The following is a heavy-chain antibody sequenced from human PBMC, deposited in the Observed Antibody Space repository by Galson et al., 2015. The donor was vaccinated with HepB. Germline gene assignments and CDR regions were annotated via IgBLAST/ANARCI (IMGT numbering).Heavy chain of an antibody. CDR3: ARDQYGGRGGPFDY. Sequence: SLRLSCAASGFTFSSYGMHWVRQAPGKGLEWVAVIWYDGSNKYYADSVKGRFTISRDNSKNTLYLQMNSLRAEDTAVYYCARDQYGGRGGPFDYWGQGTLVTVSS. D-gene: IGHD2-15*01. CDR2: IWYDGSNK. V-gene: IGHV3-33*01. CDR1: GFTFSSYG. J-gene: IGHJ4*02.